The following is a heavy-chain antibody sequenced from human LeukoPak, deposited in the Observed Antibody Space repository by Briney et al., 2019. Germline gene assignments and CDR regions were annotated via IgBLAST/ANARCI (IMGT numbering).Heavy chain of an antibody. CDR1: GGTLSSYA. J-gene: IGHJ6*03. CDR3: ARGRRSMVRGVSPDYYYMDV. D-gene: IGHD3-10*01. V-gene: IGHV1-69*05. Sequence: SVKVSCKASGGTLSSYAISWVRQAPGQGLEWMGGIIPIFGTANYAQKFQGRVTITTDESTSTAYMELSSLRSEDTAVYYCARGRRSMVRGVSPDYYYMDVWGKGTTVTVSS. CDR2: IIPIFGTA.